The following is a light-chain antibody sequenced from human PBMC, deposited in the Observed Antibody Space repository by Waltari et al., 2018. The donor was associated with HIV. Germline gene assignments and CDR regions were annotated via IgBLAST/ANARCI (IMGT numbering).Light chain of an antibody. J-gene: IGLJ2*01. CDR3: WAFAGFSNIL. V-gene: IGLV2-23*01. Sequence: QSALTQPASVSGSPGQSITISCPGTSGDVGSYNFVSWYHLHPGKAPKLIVYEDIKRPSGVSDRFSGSKSGNTASLTISGLQAEDEADYCCWAFAGFSNILFGGGTKLTVL. CDR1: SGDVGSYNF. CDR2: EDI.